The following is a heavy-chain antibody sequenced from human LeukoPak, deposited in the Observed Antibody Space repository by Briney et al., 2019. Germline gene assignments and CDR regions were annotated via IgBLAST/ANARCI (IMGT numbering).Heavy chain of an antibody. CDR2: ISGSGGST. J-gene: IGHJ4*02. Sequence: GGSLRLSCAASGFTFSSYAMSWVRQAPGKGLEWVSAISGSGGSTYYADSVKGRFTISRDNSKSTLYLQMNSLRAEDTAVYYCAKTYYYDSSGYYYFDYWGQGTLVTVSS. CDR3: AKTYYYDSSGYYYFDY. V-gene: IGHV3-23*01. D-gene: IGHD3-22*01. CDR1: GFTFSSYA.